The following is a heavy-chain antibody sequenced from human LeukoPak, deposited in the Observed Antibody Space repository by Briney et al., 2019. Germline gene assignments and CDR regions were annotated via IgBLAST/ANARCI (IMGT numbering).Heavy chain of an antibody. J-gene: IGHJ4*02. CDR1: GFTFSSYG. CDR3: AKDWADTAMVFDY. Sequence: HTGRSLRLSCAASGFTFSSYGMHWVRQAPGKGLEWVAVISYDGSNKYYADSVKGRFTISRDNSKNTLYLQMNSLRAEDTAVYYCAKDWADTAMVFDYWGQGTLVTVSS. CDR2: ISYDGSNK. V-gene: IGHV3-30*18. D-gene: IGHD5-18*01.